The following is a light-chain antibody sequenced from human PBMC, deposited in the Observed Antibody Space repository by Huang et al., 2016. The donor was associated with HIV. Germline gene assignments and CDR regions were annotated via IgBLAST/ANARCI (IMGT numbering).Light chain of an antibody. CDR1: ESVSSS. Sequence: EVVMTQSPATLSVSPGERTTLPCRASESVSSSLAWYQQRPGQPPRLLIYCASTRAPGTPTRFSGSGSGTEFTLTISSLQSEDFAVYYCQQYNNWPPYTFGQGTKLEIK. CDR3: QQYNNWPPYT. J-gene: IGKJ2*01. CDR2: CAS. V-gene: IGKV3-15*01.